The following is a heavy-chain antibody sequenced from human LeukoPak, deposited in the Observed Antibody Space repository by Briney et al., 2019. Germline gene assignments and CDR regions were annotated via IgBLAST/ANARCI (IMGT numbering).Heavy chain of an antibody. J-gene: IGHJ4*02. Sequence: GGSLRLSCAASRFTFSSYSMNWVRQAPGKGLEWVSSISSSGSYIYYADSVKGRFTISRDNAKNSLYLQMNSLRAEDTAVYYCARDHNGGYEYFDYWGQGTLVTVSS. CDR1: RFTFSSYS. CDR3: ARDHNGGYEYFDY. D-gene: IGHD3-22*01. CDR2: ISSSGSYI. V-gene: IGHV3-21*01.